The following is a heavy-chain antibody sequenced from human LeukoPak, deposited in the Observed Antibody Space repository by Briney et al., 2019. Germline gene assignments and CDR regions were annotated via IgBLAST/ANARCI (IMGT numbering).Heavy chain of an antibody. J-gene: IGHJ4*02. CDR2: INAGNGNT. Sequence: ASVKVSCKASGYTFTSYVIHWVRQAPGQRLEWMGWINAGNGNTKYAQKFQGRVTITKNTSASTAYMELSSLRSEDTAVYYCAGGNNLWDYWGQGTLVTVSS. CDR3: AGGNNLWDY. CDR1: GYTFTSYV. D-gene: IGHD1-14*01. V-gene: IGHV1-3*01.